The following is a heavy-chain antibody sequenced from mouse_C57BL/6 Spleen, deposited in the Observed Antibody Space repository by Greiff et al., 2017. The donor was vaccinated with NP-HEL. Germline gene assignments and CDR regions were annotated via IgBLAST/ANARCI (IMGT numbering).Heavy chain of an antibody. CDR2: IRLKSDNYAT. CDR1: GFTFSNYW. CDR3: TGSSDIYYDYLDY. Sequence: EVQLMESGGGLVQPGGSMKLSCVASGFTFSNYWMNWVRQSPEKGLEWVAQIRLKSDNYATHYAESVKGRFTISRDDSKSSVYLKMNNLRAEDTGIYYCTGSSDIYYDYLDYWGQGTTLTVSS. J-gene: IGHJ2*01. V-gene: IGHV6-3*01. D-gene: IGHD2-4*01.